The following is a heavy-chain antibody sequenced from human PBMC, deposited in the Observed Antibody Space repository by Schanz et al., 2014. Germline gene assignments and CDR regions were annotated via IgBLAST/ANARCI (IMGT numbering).Heavy chain of an antibody. CDR3: ARVPYGSGSYWDY. V-gene: IGHV3-30-3*01. D-gene: IGHD3-10*01. J-gene: IGHJ4*02. Sequence: QVQLVESGGGVVQPGRSLRLSCAAYGFTLSSYAMHWVRQAPGKGLEWVAVISYDGSNKYYADSVKGRFTISRDNSKNTLYLQMNSLRAGDTAVYYCARVPYGSGSYWDYWGQGTLXTVSS. CDR1: GFTLSSYA. CDR2: ISYDGSNK.